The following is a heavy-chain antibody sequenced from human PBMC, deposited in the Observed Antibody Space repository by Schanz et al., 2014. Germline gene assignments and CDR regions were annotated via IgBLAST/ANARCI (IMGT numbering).Heavy chain of an antibody. CDR1: GYTFTGYH. V-gene: IGHV1-18*04. D-gene: IGHD2-2*01. J-gene: IGHJ5*02. Sequence: QVQLVQSGAEVKKPGASVKVSCKASGYTFTGYHMHWVRQAPGQGLEWMGWISAYTNNTNYAQKVQGRVTMTTDTSTGTAYMELRSLRSDDTAVYYCARDRRRYCSTASCLHDNWFDPWGQGTLVTVSS. CDR3: ARDRRRYCSTASCLHDNWFDP. CDR2: ISAYTNNT.